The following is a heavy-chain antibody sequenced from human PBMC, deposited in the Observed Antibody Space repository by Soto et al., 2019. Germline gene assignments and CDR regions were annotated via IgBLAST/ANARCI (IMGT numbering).Heavy chain of an antibody. CDR2: ISGSGGST. CDR3: AKRISVQSFDP. J-gene: IGHJ5*02. V-gene: IGHV3-23*01. D-gene: IGHD2-15*01. Sequence: EVQLLESGGGLVQPGGSLRLSCAASGFTFSSYAMSWVRQAPGKGLEWVSAISGSGGSTFYTDSVKGRFTISRDNSKDTLWLQMNSLRAEDTAVYYCAKRISVQSFDPWGQGTLVTVSS. CDR1: GFTFSSYA.